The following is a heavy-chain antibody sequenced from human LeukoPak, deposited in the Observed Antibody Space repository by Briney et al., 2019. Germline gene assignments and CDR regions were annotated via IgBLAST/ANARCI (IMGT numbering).Heavy chain of an antibody. CDR1: GFTFSSYS. CDR3: AREDILTGYYY. J-gene: IGHJ4*02. D-gene: IGHD3-9*01. V-gene: IGHV3-21*01. CDR2: ISSSSSYI. Sequence: GGSLRPSCAASGFTFSSYSMNWVRQAPGKGLEWVSSISSSSSYIYYADSAKGRFTISRDNAKNSLYLQMHSLRAEDTAVYYCAREDILTGYYYWGQGTLVTVSS.